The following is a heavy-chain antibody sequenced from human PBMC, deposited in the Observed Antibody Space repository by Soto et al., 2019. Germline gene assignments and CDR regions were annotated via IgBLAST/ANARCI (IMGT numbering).Heavy chain of an antibody. CDR3: AKDPSYYDSSGYYR. J-gene: IGHJ4*02. D-gene: IGHD3-22*01. CDR1: GFTFSSYG. V-gene: IGHV3-30*18. Sequence: GGSLRLSCAASGFTFSSYGMHWVRQAPGKGLEWVAVISYDGSNKYYADSVKGRFTISRDNSKNTLYLQMNSLRAEDTAVYYCAKDPSYYDSSGYYRWGQGTLVTVSS. CDR2: ISYDGSNK.